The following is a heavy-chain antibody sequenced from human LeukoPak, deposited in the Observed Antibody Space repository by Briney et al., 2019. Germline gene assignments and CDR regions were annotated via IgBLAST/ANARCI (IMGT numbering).Heavy chain of an antibody. J-gene: IGHJ4*02. V-gene: IGHV3-48*01. CDR1: GFTFSTYN. Sequence: PGGSLRLSCAASGFTFSTYNMNWVRQAPGKGLEWVSYISSSSSTIYYADSVEGRFTISRDNAKNSLYLQMNSLRAEDTAVYYCARGGSGYSYGYTLFDYWGQGTLVTVSS. CDR3: ARGGSGYSYGYTLFDY. CDR2: ISSSSSTI. D-gene: IGHD5-18*01.